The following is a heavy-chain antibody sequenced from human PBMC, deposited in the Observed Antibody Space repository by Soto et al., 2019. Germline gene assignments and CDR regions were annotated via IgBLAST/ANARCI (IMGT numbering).Heavy chain of an antibody. D-gene: IGHD3-9*01. Sequence: SVKVSCKASGGTFSSYAISWVRQAPGQGLEWMGGIIPIFGTANYAQKFQGRVTITADKSTSTAYMELSSLRPEDTAVYYCARDQDASDILTGYPMVYYGMDVWGQGTTVTVSS. CDR2: IIPIFGTA. CDR3: ARDQDASDILTGYPMVYYGMDV. CDR1: GGTFSSYA. V-gene: IGHV1-69*06. J-gene: IGHJ6*02.